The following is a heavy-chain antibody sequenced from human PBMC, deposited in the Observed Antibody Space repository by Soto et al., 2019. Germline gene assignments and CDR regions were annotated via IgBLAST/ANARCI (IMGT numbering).Heavy chain of an antibody. V-gene: IGHV1-18*04. CDR1: GYSFFNYG. CDR2: ITVNSGNT. Sequence: QGQLVQSGVEVKKPGASVKVSCKASGYSFFNYGIGWVRQXPXXXXEWMGWITVNSGNTNHPQKFQGRVTMTTDTXXXXXXXXXXXXXXXXXXXXXCXXXXXXXXXYFDYWGPGTLVTVSS. CDR3: XXXXXXXXXYFDY. J-gene: IGHJ4*02.